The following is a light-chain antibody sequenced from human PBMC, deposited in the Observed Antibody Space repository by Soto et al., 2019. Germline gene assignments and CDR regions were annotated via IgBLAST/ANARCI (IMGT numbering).Light chain of an antibody. J-gene: IGKJ1*01. V-gene: IGKV1-5*01. Sequence: DIQMTQYPSTLSASVGDRVTITCRASQTISSWLAWYQQKPGKAPKLLIYDASSLESGVPSRFSGSGSGTEFTHTISSLQPDEFATYYCQQDNSYSWTLGQGTGGYQ. CDR1: QTISSW. CDR3: QQDNSYSWT. CDR2: DAS.